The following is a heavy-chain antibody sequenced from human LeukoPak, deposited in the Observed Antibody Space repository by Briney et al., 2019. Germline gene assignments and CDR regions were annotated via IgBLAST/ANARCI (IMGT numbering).Heavy chain of an antibody. D-gene: IGHD7-27*01. Sequence: NPSETLSLTCTVSGGSISSSSYYWGWIRQPPGKGLEWIGSIYYSGSTYYNPSLKSRVTISVDTSKNQFSLKLSSVTAADTAVYYCALQLGPFGYWGQGTLVTVSS. V-gene: IGHV4-39*01. CDR3: ALQLGPFGY. CDR2: IYYSGST. J-gene: IGHJ4*02. CDR1: GGSISSSSYY.